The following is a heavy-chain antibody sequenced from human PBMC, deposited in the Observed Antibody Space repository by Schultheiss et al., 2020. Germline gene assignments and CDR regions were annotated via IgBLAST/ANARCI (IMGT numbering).Heavy chain of an antibody. CDR2: ISYDGSNK. Sequence: GGSLKISCAASGFMFNKFGMHWVRQVPGKGLEWVAVISYDGSNKYYADSVKGRFTISRDNSKNTLYLQMNSLRAEDTAVYYCAKSSVAAAGTFFVYWGQGTLVTVSS. V-gene: IGHV3-30*18. D-gene: IGHD6-13*01. CDR3: AKSSVAAAGTFFVY. J-gene: IGHJ4*02. CDR1: GFMFNKFG.